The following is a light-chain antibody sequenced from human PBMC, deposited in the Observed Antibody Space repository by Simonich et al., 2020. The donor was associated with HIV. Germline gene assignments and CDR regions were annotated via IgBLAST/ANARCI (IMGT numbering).Light chain of an antibody. CDR2: GAS. Sequence: EIVMTQSPATLSVSPGERATLSCRASQTVNSNLAWYPQKPGQAPTLLIYGASTRATGVPARFSGSGSGTEFTLTISSLQSEDFAVYYCQQYNNWRTFGQGTKVEIK. CDR1: QTVNSN. J-gene: IGKJ1*01. V-gene: IGKV3-15*01. CDR3: QQYNNWRT.